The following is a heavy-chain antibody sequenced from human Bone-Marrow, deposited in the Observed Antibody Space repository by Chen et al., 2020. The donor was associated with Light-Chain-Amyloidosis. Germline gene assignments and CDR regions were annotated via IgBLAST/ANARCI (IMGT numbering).Heavy chain of an antibody. CDR1: GGSFSGYY. V-gene: IGHV4-34*01. CDR2: INHSGST. D-gene: IGHD3-10*01. J-gene: IGHJ4*02. CDR3: ARVSGMVRGVINY. Sequence: QVQLQQWGAGLLKPSETLSLTCAVYGGSFSGYYWSWIRQPPGKGLEWIGEINHSGSTNYNPSLKSLVTISVDTSKNQFSLKLSSVTAADTAVYYCARVSGMVRGVINYWGQGTLVTVSS.